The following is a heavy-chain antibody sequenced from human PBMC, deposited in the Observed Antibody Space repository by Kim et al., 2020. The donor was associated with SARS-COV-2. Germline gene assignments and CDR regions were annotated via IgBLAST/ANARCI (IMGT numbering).Heavy chain of an antibody. CDR1: GFTFSSYA. D-gene: IGHD3-22*01. CDR2: ISYDGSNK. V-gene: IGHV3-30-3*01. CDR3: ARPMGVVVITPHGMDV. Sequence: GGSLRLSCAASGFTFSSYAMHWVRQAPGKGLEWVAVISYDGSNKYYADSVKGRFTISRDNSKNTLYLQMNSLRAEDTAVYYCARPMGVVVITPHGMDVWGQGTTVTVSS. J-gene: IGHJ6*02.